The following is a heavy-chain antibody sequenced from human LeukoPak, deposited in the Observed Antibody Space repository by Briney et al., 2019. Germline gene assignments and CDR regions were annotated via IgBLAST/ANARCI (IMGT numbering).Heavy chain of an antibody. D-gene: IGHD6-6*01. CDR3: VKGLDYSSSQMDS. Sequence: GGSLRLSCVASGFTFSSSAMNWVRQAPGKGLEYVSSINTNGANTYYADSVKGRFTISRDNSRNTVYVQMNSLTPEDTAVYYCVKGLDYSSSQMDSWGQGTLVTVSS. V-gene: IGHV3-64*05. CDR2: INTNGANT. J-gene: IGHJ4*02. CDR1: GFTFSSSA.